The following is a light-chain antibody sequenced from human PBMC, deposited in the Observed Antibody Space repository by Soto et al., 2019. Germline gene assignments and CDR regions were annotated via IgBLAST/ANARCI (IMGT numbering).Light chain of an antibody. CDR1: QSVSNK. J-gene: IGKJ4*01. CDR2: DAS. CDR3: QQHINWPLT. Sequence: VMTQSPGTMSVSPGERATLTCRASQSVSNKLAWYQQKRGQAPRLLIYDASTRATGVPTRFSGSGSGTEFTLTISSLQSEDFAVYYCQQHINWPLTFGGGAKVEI. V-gene: IGKV3-15*01.